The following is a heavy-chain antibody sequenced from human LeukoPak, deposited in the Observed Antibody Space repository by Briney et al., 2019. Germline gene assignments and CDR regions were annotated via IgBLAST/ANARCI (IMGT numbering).Heavy chain of an antibody. D-gene: IGHD3-9*01. V-gene: IGHV3-48*04. CDR1: GFSFSSYT. CDR3: ARAPPYYDLLTGYYTSNAFDI. J-gene: IGHJ3*02. Sequence: GGSLRLSCAASGFSFSSYTMNWVRQAPGKGLEWLSYISSSSTIYYADSVKGRFTISRDNAKNSLYLQMNSLRAEDTAVYYCARAPPYYDLLTGYYTSNAFDIWGQGTMVTVSS. CDR2: ISSSSTI.